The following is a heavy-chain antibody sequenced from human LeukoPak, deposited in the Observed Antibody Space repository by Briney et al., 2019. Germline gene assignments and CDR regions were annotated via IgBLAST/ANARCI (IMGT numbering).Heavy chain of an antibody. D-gene: IGHD2-15*01. CDR1: GGSISSGDYY. V-gene: IGHV4-39*01. J-gene: IGHJ4*02. CDR2: INYSGST. Sequence: SQTLSLTCTVSGGSISSGDYYWGWIRQTPGKGLEWIGSINYSGSTYYNPSLKSRVTISVDTSKNQFSLKLNSVTAADTAVYYCARHTVVVAATRDYFDYWGQGTLVTVSS. CDR3: ARHTVVVAATRDYFDY.